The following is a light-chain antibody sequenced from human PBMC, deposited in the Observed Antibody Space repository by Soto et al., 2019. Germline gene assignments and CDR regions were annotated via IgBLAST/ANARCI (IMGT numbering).Light chain of an antibody. CDR3: AAWDDSLKRML. V-gene: IGLV1-44*01. J-gene: IGLJ3*02. CDR2: SDN. CDR1: SSNIGSDT. Sequence: QSVLTQPPSASGTPGQRVTISCSGSSSNIGSDTVNWFQQLPGTAPKLLIYSDNQRPSGVPDRFSGSKSGTSASLAISGLQSEDEADYYCAAWDDSLKRMLFGGGTKLTVL.